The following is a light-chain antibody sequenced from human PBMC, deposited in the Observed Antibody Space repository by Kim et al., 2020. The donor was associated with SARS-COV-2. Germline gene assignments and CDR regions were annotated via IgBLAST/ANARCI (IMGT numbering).Light chain of an antibody. CDR1: QSIDSW. V-gene: IGKV1-5*01. CDR3: QQYRSYPPT. CDR2: DAS. Sequence: DNQMTQSPSALSASVGDRVTITCRASQSIDSWLAWYQEKPGKAPKVLIYDASTLESGVPSRFSGSGSGTEFTLTISSLQPDDFATYYCQQYRSYPPTFGGGTKVDIK. J-gene: IGKJ4*01.